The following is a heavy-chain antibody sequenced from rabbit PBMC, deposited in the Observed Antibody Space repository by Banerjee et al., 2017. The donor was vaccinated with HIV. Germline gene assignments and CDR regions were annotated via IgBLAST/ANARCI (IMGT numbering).Heavy chain of an antibody. Sequence: QEQLVESGGGLVTLGGSLKLSCKASGVDLSSYYYMCWVRQAPGKGLEWIACIYTSSGTTYYASWAKGRFTISKTSSTTVTLQMTSLTAADTATYFCARETAAYAGDTYTTGGNLWGPGTLVTVS. D-gene: IGHD6-1*01. CDR2: IYTSSGTT. J-gene: IGHJ4*01. V-gene: IGHV1S45*01. CDR1: GVDLSSYYY. CDR3: ARETAAYAGDTYTTGGNL.